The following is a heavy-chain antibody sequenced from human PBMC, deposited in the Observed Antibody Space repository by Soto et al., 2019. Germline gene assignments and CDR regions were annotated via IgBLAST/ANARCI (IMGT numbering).Heavy chain of an antibody. D-gene: IGHD1-26*01. V-gene: IGHV4-34*01. Sequence: QVQLQQWGAGLLKPSETLSLTCAVYGGSFSGYYWSWIRQPPGKGLEWIGEINHSGSTNYNPSLKGRVTISVDTSKNQFSLKLSSVTAADTAVYYCASRYSGGPEAWGYYYGMAVWGQGTTVTVSS. CDR2: INHSGST. CDR1: GGSFSGYY. J-gene: IGHJ6*02. CDR3: ASRYSGGPEAWGYYYGMAV.